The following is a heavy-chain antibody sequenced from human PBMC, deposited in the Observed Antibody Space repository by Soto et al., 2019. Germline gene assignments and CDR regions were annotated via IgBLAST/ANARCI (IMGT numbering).Heavy chain of an antibody. D-gene: IGHD4-17*01. CDR1: GFTFSSYW. CDR3: AREGPAVTTPTPFDY. Sequence: PGGSLRLSCAASGFTFSSYWMHWVRQAPGKGLVWVSRINSDGSSTSYADSVKGRFTISRDNAKNSLYLQMNSLRAEDTAVYYCAREGPAVTTPTPFDYWGQGTLVTVSS. V-gene: IGHV3-74*01. CDR2: INSDGSST. J-gene: IGHJ4*02.